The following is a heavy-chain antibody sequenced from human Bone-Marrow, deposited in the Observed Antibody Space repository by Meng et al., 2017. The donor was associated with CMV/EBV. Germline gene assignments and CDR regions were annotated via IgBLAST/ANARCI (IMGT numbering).Heavy chain of an antibody. D-gene: IGHD6-6*01. CDR3: AKDKLGSSSHFDY. CDR1: GFSFDDYA. CDR2: ISWNSDTI. J-gene: IGHJ4*02. Sequence: SLKISCAASGFSFDDYAMHWVRLRPGKGLEWVSGISWNSDTIGYADSVKGRFTISRDNAKNSLYLQINSLRTEVTALYYCAKDKLGSSSHFDYWGQGTLVTVSS. V-gene: IGHV3-9*01.